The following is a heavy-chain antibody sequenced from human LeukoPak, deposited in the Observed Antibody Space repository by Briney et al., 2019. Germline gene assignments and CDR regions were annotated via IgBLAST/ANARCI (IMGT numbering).Heavy chain of an antibody. CDR3: ARYYYDSSGYPFDY. J-gene: IGHJ4*02. D-gene: IGHD3-22*01. CDR1: GGSISSYY. Sequence: SETLSLTCTVSGGSISSYYWSWIRQPPGKGLEWIGYIYYSGSTNYNPSLKSRVTISVDTSKNQFSLKLSSVTAADTAVYYCARYYYDSSGYPFDYWGQGTLVTVSS. CDR2: IYYSGST. V-gene: IGHV4-59*01.